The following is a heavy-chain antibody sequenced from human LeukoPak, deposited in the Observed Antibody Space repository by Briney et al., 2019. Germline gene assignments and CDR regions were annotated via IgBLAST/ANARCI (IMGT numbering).Heavy chain of an antibody. CDR2: INPNSGGA. Sequence: GASVKVSCKASGYTFTGYYMHWVRQAPGQGLEWMGRINPNSGGATYAQKFQGRVTLTRDTSINTAYMELSSLRSDDTAVYYCVRASLDYWGQGTLVTVSS. V-gene: IGHV1-2*06. CDR1: GYTFTGYY. CDR3: VRASLDY. J-gene: IGHJ4*02.